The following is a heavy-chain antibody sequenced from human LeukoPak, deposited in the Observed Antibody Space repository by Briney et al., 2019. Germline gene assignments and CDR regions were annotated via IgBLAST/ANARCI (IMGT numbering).Heavy chain of an antibody. Sequence: GRSLRLSYAASGLTFSSYSMNWVRQAPGKGLEWVSSISSSSSYIYYADSVKGRFTISRDNSKNTLYLQMNSLRAEDTAVYYCAKDEAPYYYDSSGYSPMDVWGKGTTVTVSS. V-gene: IGHV3-21*01. CDR3: AKDEAPYYYDSSGYSPMDV. CDR1: GLTFSSYS. D-gene: IGHD3-22*01. CDR2: ISSSSSYI. J-gene: IGHJ6*03.